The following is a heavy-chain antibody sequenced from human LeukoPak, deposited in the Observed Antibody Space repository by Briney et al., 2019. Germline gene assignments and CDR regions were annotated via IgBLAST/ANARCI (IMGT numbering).Heavy chain of an antibody. CDR3: AREDGYCSGGNCYSYFVS. CDR2: IKKTGSET. V-gene: IGHV3-7*01. J-gene: IGHJ4*02. D-gene: IGHD2-15*01. Sequence: PGGSLRLSCAASGFTFSHFWMSWVRQAPGKGLEWVAYIKKTGSETNYVDSVKGRFTITRDNARNSLFLQMNSLRAEDTAVYYCAREDGYCSGGNCYSYFVSWGQGTLVTVSS. CDR1: GFTFSHFW.